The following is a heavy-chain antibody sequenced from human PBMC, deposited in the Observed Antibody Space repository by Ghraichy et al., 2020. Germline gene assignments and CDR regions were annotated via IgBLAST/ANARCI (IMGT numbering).Heavy chain of an antibody. V-gene: IGHV3-21*01. CDR1: GFTFSSYS. CDR2: ISSSSSYI. Sequence: GGSLRLSCAASGFTFSSYSMNWVRQAPGKGLEWVSSISSSSSYIYYADSVKGRFTISRDNAKNSLYLQMNSLRAEDTAVYYCAREREISEGQWLTGDAFDIWGQGTMVTVSS. J-gene: IGHJ3*02. CDR3: AREREISEGQWLTGDAFDI. D-gene: IGHD6-19*01.